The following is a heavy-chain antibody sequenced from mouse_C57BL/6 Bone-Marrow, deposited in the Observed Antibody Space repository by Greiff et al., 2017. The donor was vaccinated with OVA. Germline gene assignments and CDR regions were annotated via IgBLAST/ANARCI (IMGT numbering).Heavy chain of an antibody. D-gene: IGHD2-2*01. Sequence: QVQLQQPGAELVKPGASVKLSCKASGYTFTSYWMHWVKQRPGRGLEWIGRIDPNSGGTKYNQKFKNKATLTVDKPSSTAYMQLSSLTSEDSAVFYCARGGWLRHYYAMDYWGQGTSVTVSS. CDR1: GYTFTSYW. CDR2: IDPNSGGT. V-gene: IGHV1-72*01. CDR3: ARGGWLRHYYAMDY. J-gene: IGHJ4*01.